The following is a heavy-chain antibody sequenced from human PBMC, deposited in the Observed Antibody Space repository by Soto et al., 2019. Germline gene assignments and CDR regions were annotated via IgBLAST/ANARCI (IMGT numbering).Heavy chain of an antibody. J-gene: IGHJ6*03. Sequence: QVQLQESGPGLVKPSQTLSLTCTVSGGSISSGGYYWSWIRQHPGKGLEWIGYIYYSGSTYYNPSLKSRVTISVDTSKNQFSLKLSSVTAADTAVYYCARGGLPAAATQYYYYYYYMDVWGKGTTVTVSS. V-gene: IGHV4-31*03. CDR1: GGSISSGGYY. CDR2: IYYSGST. D-gene: IGHD2-2*01. CDR3: ARGGLPAAATQYYYYYYYMDV.